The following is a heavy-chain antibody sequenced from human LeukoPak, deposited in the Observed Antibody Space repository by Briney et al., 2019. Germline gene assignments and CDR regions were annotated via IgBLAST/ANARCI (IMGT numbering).Heavy chain of an antibody. CDR1: GGTFSSYA. CDR3: ARGSESQPLLFDY. CDR2: TIPIFGTA. J-gene: IGHJ4*02. D-gene: IGHD2-15*01. Sequence: SVKVSCKASGGTFSSYAISWVRQAPGQGLEWMGGTIPIFGTANYAQKFQGRVTITADESTSTAYMELSSLRSEDTAVYYCARGSESQPLLFDYWGQGTLVTVSS. V-gene: IGHV1-69*13.